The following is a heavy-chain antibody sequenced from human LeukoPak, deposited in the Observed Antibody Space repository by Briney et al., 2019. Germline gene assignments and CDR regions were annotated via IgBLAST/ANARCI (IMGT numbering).Heavy chain of an antibody. CDR1: GGSFSGYY. CDR2: INHSGST. CDR3: ARGGDLAPSNVLRYFDWLSYPKYYFDY. J-gene: IGHJ4*02. V-gene: IGHV4-34*01. D-gene: IGHD3-9*01. Sequence: SETLSLTCAVYGGSFSGYYWSWIRQPPGKGLEWIGEINHSGSTNYNPSLKSRVTISVDTSKNQFSLKLSSVTAADTAVYYCARGGDLAPSNVLRYFDWLSYPKYYFDYWGRGTLVTVSS.